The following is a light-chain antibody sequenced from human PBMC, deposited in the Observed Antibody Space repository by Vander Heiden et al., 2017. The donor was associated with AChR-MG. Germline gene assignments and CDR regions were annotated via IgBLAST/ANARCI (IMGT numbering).Light chain of an antibody. J-gene: IGLJ1*01. Sequence: QSALTQPAAVSGSPGQSITISCTGTSSYVGNYNLVSCYQQHPGKAPKLMIYEVSKRPSGVSNRFSGSKSGNTASLTISGLQAEDEADYYCGSYAGNNFYVFGTGTKVTGL. CDR2: EVS. V-gene: IGLV2-23*02. CDR1: SSYVGNYNL. CDR3: GSYAGNNFYV.